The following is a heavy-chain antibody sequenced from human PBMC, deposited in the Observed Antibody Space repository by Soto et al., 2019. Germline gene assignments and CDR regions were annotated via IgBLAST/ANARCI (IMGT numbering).Heavy chain of an antibody. D-gene: IGHD1-26*01. J-gene: IGHJ4*02. V-gene: IGHV3-23*01. Sequence: AASGLTIGGCGVSWVSKATVKGQEWVPGNTNSGGTTYYADSVKGRFTISRDNSNNILHLQMNSLTAEDTAVYYCAKDRSGSRPYYFDYRGQGILLTVSS. CDR1: GLTIGGCG. CDR3: AKDRSGSRPYYFDY. CDR2: NTNSGGTT.